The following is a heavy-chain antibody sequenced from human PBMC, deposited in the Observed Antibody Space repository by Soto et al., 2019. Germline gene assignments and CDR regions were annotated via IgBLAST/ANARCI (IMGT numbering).Heavy chain of an antibody. V-gene: IGHV3-53*01. CDR3: ARSFNDWTTYFDY. Sequence: GGSLRLSCAASVVSFTDHYMTWVRQAPGKGLEWVSVLYTGGSAYYGDSVKGRFTISRDSSTNTLYLQMNSLKVGDTAFYFCARSFNDWTTYFDYWSEGTLVTVSS. D-gene: IGHD3-9*01. CDR2: LYTGGSA. CDR1: VVSFTDHY. J-gene: IGHJ4*02.